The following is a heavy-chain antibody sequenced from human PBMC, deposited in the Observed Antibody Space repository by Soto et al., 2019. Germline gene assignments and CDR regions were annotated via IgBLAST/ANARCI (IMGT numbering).Heavy chain of an antibody. CDR3: APRVVPAAIFSYYYYYGMDV. V-gene: IGHV3-30*03. Sequence: PVGSLRLSCAASGFTFNIYGMHWVRQAPDKGLEWVALISYDGSNQYYADSVKGRFTISRDNSKNTLFLQMNSLRAEDTAVYYCAPRVVPAAIFSYYYYYGMDVWGQGTTVTVSS. J-gene: IGHJ6*02. CDR1: GFTFNIYG. D-gene: IGHD2-2*02. CDR2: ISYDGSNQ.